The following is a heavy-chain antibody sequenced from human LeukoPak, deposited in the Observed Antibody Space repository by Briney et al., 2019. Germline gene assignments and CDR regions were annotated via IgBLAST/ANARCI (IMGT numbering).Heavy chain of an antibody. D-gene: IGHD4-11*01. CDR1: GYTFTSYG. J-gene: IGHJ5*02. CDR2: ISAYNGNT. CDR3: ARDSGITVTTWNWFDP. V-gene: IGHV1-18*01. Sequence: ASVKVSCKASGYTFTSYGISWVRQAPGQGLEWMGWISAYNGNTNYAQKLQGRVTMTTDTSTSTAYMELRSLRFDDTAVYYCARDSGITVTTWNWFDPWGQGTLVTVSS.